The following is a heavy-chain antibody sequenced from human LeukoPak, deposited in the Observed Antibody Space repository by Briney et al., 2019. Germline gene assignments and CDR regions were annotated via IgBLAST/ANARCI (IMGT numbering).Heavy chain of an antibody. CDR2: INPSGGST. CDR1: GYTFTSYY. J-gene: IGHJ4*02. D-gene: IGHD5-18*01. CDR3: ARAWVDTAMYDY. V-gene: IGHV1-46*01. Sequence: GASVKVSCKASGYTFTSYYMHWVRQAPGQGLEWMGIINPSGGSTGYAQKFQGRVTMTRDMSTSTVYMELSSLRSEDTAVYYCARAWVDTAMYDYWGQGTLVTVSS.